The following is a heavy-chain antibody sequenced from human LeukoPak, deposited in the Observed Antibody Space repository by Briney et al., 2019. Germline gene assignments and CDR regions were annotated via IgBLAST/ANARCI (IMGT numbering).Heavy chain of an antibody. V-gene: IGHV1-2*02. D-gene: IGHD6-13*01. J-gene: IGHJ4*02. CDR1: GYTFTGYY. CDR3: ARLFSSSWYEDSQPNFDY. CDR2: INPNSGST. Sequence: ASVKVSCKASGYTFTGYYMHWVRQAPGQGLEWMGWINPNSGSTNYAQKFQGRVTMTRDTSISTAYMELSRLRSDGTAVYYCARLFSSSWYEDSQPNFDYWGQGTLVTVSS.